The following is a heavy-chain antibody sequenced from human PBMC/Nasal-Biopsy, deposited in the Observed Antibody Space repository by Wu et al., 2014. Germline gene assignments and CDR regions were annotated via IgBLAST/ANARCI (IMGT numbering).Heavy chain of an antibody. J-gene: IGHJ4*02. CDR2: ISAWNDNR. Sequence: VKVSCKASGYSFIDYGISWVRQAPGQGLEWMGWISAWNDNRNYSQRLQGRVTVTIDTSTTTAYMELRSLRSDDTAVYYCASLYRDYIGGAIPSFYFDNWGQGTLVTVSS. D-gene: IGHD2-15*01. V-gene: IGHV1-18*01. CDR3: ASLYRDYIGGAIPSFYFDN. CDR1: GYSFIDYG.